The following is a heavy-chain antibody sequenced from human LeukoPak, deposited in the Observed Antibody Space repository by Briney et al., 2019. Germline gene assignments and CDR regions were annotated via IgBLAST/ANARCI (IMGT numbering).Heavy chain of an antibody. CDR3: AKVTLGGYYDSSGIDY. Sequence: GGSLRLSCAASGFTFDDYAMHWARQAPGKGLEWVSLISGDGGSTYYADSVKGRFTLSRDNSKNSLYLQMNSLRTEDTALYYCAKVTLGGYYDSSGIDYWGQGTLVTVSS. V-gene: IGHV3-43*02. J-gene: IGHJ4*02. CDR2: ISGDGGST. CDR1: GFTFDDYA. D-gene: IGHD3-22*01.